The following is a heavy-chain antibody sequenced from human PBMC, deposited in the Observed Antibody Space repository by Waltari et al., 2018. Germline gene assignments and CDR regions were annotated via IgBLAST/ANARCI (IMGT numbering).Heavy chain of an antibody. CDR1: GGSFSGYY. Sequence: QVQLQQWGAGLLKPSETLSLTCAVYGGSFSGYYWSWIRQPPGKGLEWIGAINNLGSTYCNPALKRRVTISVDTSKNQFSLKLSSVTAADTAVYYCARESRVTTSYFDYWGQGTLVTVSS. CDR3: ARESRVTTSYFDY. CDR2: INNLGST. D-gene: IGHD4-17*01. J-gene: IGHJ4*02. V-gene: IGHV4-34*01.